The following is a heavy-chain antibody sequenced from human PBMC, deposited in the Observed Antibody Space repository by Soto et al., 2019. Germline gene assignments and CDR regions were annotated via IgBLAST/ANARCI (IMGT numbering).Heavy chain of an antibody. J-gene: IGHJ4*02. V-gene: IGHV3-33*01. CDR3: ARDKGYSGSYLDY. Sequence: PGGSLRLSCAASGFTFSSYGMHWVRQAPGKGLEWVAVIWYDGSNKYYADSVKGRFTISRDNSKNTLYLQMNSLRAEDTAVYYCARDKGYSGSYLDYWGQGTLVTV. CDR2: IWYDGSNK. CDR1: GFTFSSYG. D-gene: IGHD1-26*01.